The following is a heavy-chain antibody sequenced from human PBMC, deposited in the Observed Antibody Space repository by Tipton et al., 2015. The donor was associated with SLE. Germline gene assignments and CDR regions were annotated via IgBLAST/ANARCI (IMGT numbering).Heavy chain of an antibody. D-gene: IGHD5-24*01. CDR2: IIPIFGTP. J-gene: IGHJ2*01. V-gene: IGHV1-69*13. Sequence: QLVQSGAEVKKPGASVKVSCKSSGYTFTAYYMHWVRQAPGQGLEWMGEIIPIFGTPNSAQKFQGRVTITADEVTSTAYMELSSLRPEDTAVYYCARRRWLQLDWYFDLWGRGILVTVSS. CDR3: ARRRWLQLDWYFDL. CDR1: GYTFTAYY.